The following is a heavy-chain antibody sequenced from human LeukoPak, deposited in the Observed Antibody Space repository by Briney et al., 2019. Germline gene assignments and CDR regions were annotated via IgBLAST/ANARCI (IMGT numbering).Heavy chain of an antibody. Sequence: AGGSLRLSCAVRGLPFSSYTINWVRQAAGKGLEWVSGISANVVSTYYGASANGRFTPSRDNSKNTVFLQLNSLRVEDTAVYYCARMPSTEIYYFYYMDVWGKGTPVIVSS. CDR2: ISANVVST. J-gene: IGHJ6*03. CDR1: GLPFSSYT. CDR3: ARMPSTEIYYFYYMDV. D-gene: IGHD2-2*01. V-gene: IGHV3-23*01.